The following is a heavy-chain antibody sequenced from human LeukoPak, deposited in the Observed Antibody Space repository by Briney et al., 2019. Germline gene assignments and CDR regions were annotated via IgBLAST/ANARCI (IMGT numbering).Heavy chain of an antibody. CDR3: ATSTGAADTGHYLDY. D-gene: IGHD6-13*01. CDR1: GFTFSTHG. CDR2: IWYDGDTK. J-gene: IGHJ4*02. Sequence: PGGSLRLSCVASGFTFSTHGMHWVRQAPGKGLEWVAVIWYDGDTKHYGDSVKGRFTISRDNSKNTLYLEMNTLRAEDTAVYYCATSTGAADTGHYLDYWGQGTLVTVSS. V-gene: IGHV3-33*01.